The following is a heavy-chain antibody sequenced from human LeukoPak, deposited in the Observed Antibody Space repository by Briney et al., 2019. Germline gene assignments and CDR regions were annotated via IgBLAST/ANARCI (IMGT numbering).Heavy chain of an antibody. V-gene: IGHV3-48*03. CDR2: ISSSGNTM. CDR3: ARDESGDYDFAY. CDR1: GFTFSNYE. J-gene: IGHJ4*02. Sequence: PGGSLRLSCIASGFTFSNYELNWVRQAPGKGLEWVSHISSSGNTMHYADSVKGRFTISKDNAKNSLYLQMNSLRAEDTAVYYCARDESGDYDFAYWGQGNLVTVSS. D-gene: IGHD4-17*01.